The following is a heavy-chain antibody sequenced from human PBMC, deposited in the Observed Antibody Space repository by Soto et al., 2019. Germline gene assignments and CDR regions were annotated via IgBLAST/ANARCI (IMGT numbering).Heavy chain of an antibody. V-gene: IGHV4-4*02. CDR3: AREVSAVSLRLVAEQRNYYYYYYMDV. J-gene: IGHJ6*03. Sequence: QVQLQESGPGLVKPSGTLSLTCAVSSGSISSSNWWSWVRQPPGKGLEWIGEIYHSGSTNYNPSLKSRVTISVDKSKNQFSLKLSSVTAADTAVYYCAREVSAVSLRLVAEQRNYYYYYYMDVWGKGTTVTVSS. CDR2: IYHSGST. D-gene: IGHD3-16*01. CDR1: SGSISSSNW.